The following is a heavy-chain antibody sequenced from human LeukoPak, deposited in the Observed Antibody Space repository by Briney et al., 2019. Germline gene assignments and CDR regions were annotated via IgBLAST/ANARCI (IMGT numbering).Heavy chain of an antibody. J-gene: IGHJ6*03. CDR1: GFTFSSYE. Sequence: GGSLRLSCAASGFTFSSYEMNWVRQAPGKGLEWVSYISSSGSTIYYADSVKGRFTISRDNAKNSLYLQMNSLRAEDTAVYYCARDLWDDYVGYYYYMDVWGKGTTVTISS. CDR2: ISSSGSTI. CDR3: ARDLWDDYVGYYYYMDV. D-gene: IGHD4-23*01. V-gene: IGHV3-48*03.